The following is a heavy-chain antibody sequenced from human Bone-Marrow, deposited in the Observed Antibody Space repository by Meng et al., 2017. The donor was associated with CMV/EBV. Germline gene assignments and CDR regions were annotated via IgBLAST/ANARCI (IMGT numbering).Heavy chain of an antibody. D-gene: IGHD2-2*01. CDR1: GYTFTSYD. CDR3: ASRGCSSTSCYYAWVNWFDP. J-gene: IGHJ5*02. Sequence: ASVKVSCKASGYTFTSYDINWVRQATGQGLEWMGWMNPNSGNTGYAQKFQGRVTITRNTSISTAYMELSSLRSEDTAVYYCASRGCSSTSCYYAWVNWFDPWGQGTLVTVSS. CDR2: MNPNSGNT. V-gene: IGHV1-8*03.